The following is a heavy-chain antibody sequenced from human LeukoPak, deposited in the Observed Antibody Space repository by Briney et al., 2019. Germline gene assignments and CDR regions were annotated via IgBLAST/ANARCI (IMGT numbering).Heavy chain of an antibody. Sequence: QPGGSLRLSCAASGFTFSSYSMNWVRQAPGKGLEWVSYISSSSSTIYYADSVKGRFTISRDNAKNSLYLQMNSLRAEDTAVYYCARRSGATYYYGSGSYSNYYFDYWGQGTLVTVSS. CDR2: ISSSSSTI. J-gene: IGHJ4*02. CDR1: GFTFSSYS. V-gene: IGHV3-48*04. D-gene: IGHD3-10*01. CDR3: ARRSGATYYYGSGSYSNYYFDY.